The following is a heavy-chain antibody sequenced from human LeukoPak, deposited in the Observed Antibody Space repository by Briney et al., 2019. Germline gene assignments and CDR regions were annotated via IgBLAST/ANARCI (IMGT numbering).Heavy chain of an antibody. D-gene: IGHD6-19*01. CDR1: GGSISSGGYY. Sequence: SGTLSLTCTVSGGSISSGGYYWSWIRQHPGKGLEWIGYIYYSGSTYYNPSLKSRVTISVDTSKNQFSLKLSSVTAADTAVYYCARESSGWTKAFDYWGQGTLVTVSS. J-gene: IGHJ4*02. CDR2: IYYSGST. V-gene: IGHV4-31*03. CDR3: ARESSGWTKAFDY.